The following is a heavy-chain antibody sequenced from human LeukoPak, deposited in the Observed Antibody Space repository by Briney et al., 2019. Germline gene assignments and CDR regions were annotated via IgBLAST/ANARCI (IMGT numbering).Heavy chain of an antibody. D-gene: IGHD1-26*01. CDR1: GGTFSSYA. Sequence: GASVKVSCKASGGTFSSYAISWVRQAPGQGLEWMGRIIPILGIANYAQKFQGRVTITADRSTSTAYMELSSLRSEDTAVYYCARIFNGGSYSFDYWGQGTLVTVSS. J-gene: IGHJ4*02. V-gene: IGHV1-69*04. CDR3: ARIFNGGSYSFDY. CDR2: IIPILGIA.